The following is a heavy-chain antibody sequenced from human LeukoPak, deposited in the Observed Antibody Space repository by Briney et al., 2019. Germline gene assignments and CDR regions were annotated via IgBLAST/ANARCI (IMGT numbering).Heavy chain of an antibody. V-gene: IGHV1-46*03. D-gene: IGHD1-26*01. CDR2: INPSGGST. Sequence: ASVKVSCKASGYTFTSYYMHWVRQAPGQGVERMGIINPSGGSTSYAQKFQGRVTMTRDTSTSTVYMELSSLRSEDTAVYYCAWASGSYYSIDYWGQGTLVTVSS. CDR1: GYTFTSYY. J-gene: IGHJ4*02. CDR3: AWASGSYYSIDY.